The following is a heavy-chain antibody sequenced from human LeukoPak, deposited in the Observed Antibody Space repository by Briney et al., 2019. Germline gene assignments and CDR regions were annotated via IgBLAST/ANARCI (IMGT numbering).Heavy chain of an antibody. J-gene: IGHJ3*02. V-gene: IGHV4-30-4*08. CDR3: ARVGDDYDGAFDI. Sequence: SETLSLTCAVYGGSISSGDYYWSWIRQPPGKGLEWIGYIYYSGSTYYNPSLKSRVTISVDTSKNQFSLKLSSVTAADTAVYYCARVGDDYDGAFDIWGQGTMVTVSS. CDR1: GGSISSGDYY. D-gene: IGHD4-17*01. CDR2: IYYSGST.